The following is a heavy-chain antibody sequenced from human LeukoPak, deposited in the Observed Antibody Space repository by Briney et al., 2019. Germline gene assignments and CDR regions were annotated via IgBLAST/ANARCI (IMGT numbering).Heavy chain of an antibody. CDR2: ISYAGSNK. V-gene: IGHV3-30-3*01. D-gene: IGHD5-12*01. Sequence: PGGSLRLSCAASGFTFSSYAMHWVRQAPGKGLEWVAVISYAGSNKYYADSVKGRFTISRDNSKNTLYLQMNSLRAEDTAVYYCARDRYSGYDLSHLDYWGQGTLVTVSS. J-gene: IGHJ4*02. CDR3: ARDRYSGYDLSHLDY. CDR1: GFTFSSYA.